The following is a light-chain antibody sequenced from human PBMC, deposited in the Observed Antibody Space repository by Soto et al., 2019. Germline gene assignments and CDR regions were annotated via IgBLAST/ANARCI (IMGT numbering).Light chain of an antibody. Sequence: EIVLRHSLGTLSLTTRERATLSCRASQSVSSSYLAWYQQKPGQAPRLLIYGASSRATGIPDRFSGSGSGTDFTLTISRLEPEDFAVYYCQQYGSAPPLSFCGGTKVDNK. CDR3: QQYGSAPPLS. V-gene: IGKV3-20*01. CDR1: QSVSSSY. CDR2: GAS. J-gene: IGKJ4*01.